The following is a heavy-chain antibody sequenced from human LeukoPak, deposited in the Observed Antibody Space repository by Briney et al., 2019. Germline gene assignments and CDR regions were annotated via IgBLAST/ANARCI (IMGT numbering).Heavy chain of an antibody. Sequence: GGSLRLSCAASGFTFSSYTMNWVRQAPGKGLEWMAIISYDGTNKNYADSVKGRFTISRDNSKNSLYLQMNSLRAEDTALYYCAKSSQQLVLDYYYYMDVWGKGTTVTVSS. J-gene: IGHJ6*03. CDR1: GFTFSSYT. CDR2: ISYDGTNK. CDR3: AKSSQQLVLDYYYYMDV. V-gene: IGHV3-30*18. D-gene: IGHD6-13*01.